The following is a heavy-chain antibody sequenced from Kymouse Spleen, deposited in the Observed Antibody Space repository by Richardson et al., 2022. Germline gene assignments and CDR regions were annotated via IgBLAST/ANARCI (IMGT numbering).Heavy chain of an antibody. CDR2: ISYDGSNK. D-gene: IGHD3-9*01. V-gene: IGHV3-30*18. J-gene: IGHJ4*02. Sequence: QVQLVESGGGVVQPGRSLRLSCAASGFTFSSYGMHWVRQAPGKGLEWVAVISYDGSNKYYADSVKGRFTISRDNSKNTLYLQMNSLRAEDTAVYYCAKDRYDILNEDYWGQGTLVTVSS. CDR3: AKDRYDILNEDY. CDR1: GFTFSSYG.